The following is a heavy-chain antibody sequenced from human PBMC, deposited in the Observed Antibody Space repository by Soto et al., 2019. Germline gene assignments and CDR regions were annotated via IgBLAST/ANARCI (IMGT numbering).Heavy chain of an antibody. CDR1: GGSISSYY. CDR2: IYYSGST. V-gene: IGHV4-59*08. Sequence: LXESGPGLVKPSETLSLTCTVSGGSISSYYWSWIRQPPGKGLEWIGYIYYSGSTNYNPPLKSRVTISVDTSKNQFSLKLSSVTAADTAVYYCARRYGSSFDIWGQGTMVTVSS. CDR3: ARRYGSSFDI. J-gene: IGHJ3*02. D-gene: IGHD3-10*01.